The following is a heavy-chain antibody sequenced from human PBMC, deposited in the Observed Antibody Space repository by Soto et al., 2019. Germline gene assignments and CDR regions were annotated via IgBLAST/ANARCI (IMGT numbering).Heavy chain of an antibody. CDR1: GGSISSGGYY. V-gene: IGHV4-31*03. J-gene: IGHJ5*02. D-gene: IGHD6-25*01. CDR2: IYYSGST. CDR3: AREQRIGGYGKNNWFDP. Sequence: ASETLSLTCTVSGGSISSGGYYWSWIRQHPGKGLEWIGYIYYSGSTYYNPSLKSRVTISVDTSKNQFSLKLSSVTAADTAVYYCAREQRIGGYGKNNWFDPWGQGTLVTVSS.